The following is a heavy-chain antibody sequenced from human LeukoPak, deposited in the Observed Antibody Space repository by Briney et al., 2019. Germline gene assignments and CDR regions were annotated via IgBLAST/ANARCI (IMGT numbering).Heavy chain of an antibody. D-gene: IGHD4-17*01. V-gene: IGHV4-34*01. Sequence: PSETLSLTCAVSGGSFSGYYWSWIRQPPEKGLEWIGEINHSGSTNYNPSLKSRVTISVDTSKDQFSLRLRSVTAADTAVYYCARVVNDYAIRYFDLWGRGTLVPVSS. CDR3: ARVVNDYAIRYFDL. CDR1: GGSFSGYY. CDR2: INHSGST. J-gene: IGHJ2*01.